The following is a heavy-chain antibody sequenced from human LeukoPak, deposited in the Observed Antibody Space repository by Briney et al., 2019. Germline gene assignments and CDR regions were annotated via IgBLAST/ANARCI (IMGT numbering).Heavy chain of an antibody. J-gene: IGHJ4*02. D-gene: IGHD3-22*01. CDR3: ARGLGDYYDTSGYYYAVPAH. CDR2: MNPNSGDT. CDR1: GYTFTTYD. Sequence: ASVTVSFTASGYTFTTYDITWVRQAPGQGREWMGWMNPNSGDTAYAQKFQGRGAMTRDTSISTAYMELRSLRSEDTAVYFCARGLGDYYDTSGYYYAVPAHWGQGTLVTVSS. V-gene: IGHV1-8*01.